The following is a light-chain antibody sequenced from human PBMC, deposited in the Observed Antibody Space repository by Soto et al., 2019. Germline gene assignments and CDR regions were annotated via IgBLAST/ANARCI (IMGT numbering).Light chain of an antibody. CDR2: NTN. CDR3: VLYMGLGIAV. Sequence: QTVVTQEPSFSVSPGGTVTFTCGLSSGSVSTNYYPSWYQQTPGKAPRTLIYNTNSRSSGVPDRFSGSIRGNKAALTITRAQADDESDYYCVLYMGLGIAVFGGGTTLTVL. J-gene: IGLJ2*01. CDR1: SGSVSTNYY. V-gene: IGLV8-61*01.